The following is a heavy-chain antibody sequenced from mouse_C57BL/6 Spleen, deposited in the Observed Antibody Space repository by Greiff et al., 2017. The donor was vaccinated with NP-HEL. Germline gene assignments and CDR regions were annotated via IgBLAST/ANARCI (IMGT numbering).Heavy chain of an antibody. V-gene: IGHV1-59*01. CDR1: GYTFTSYW. Sequence: QLQQPGAELVRPGTSVKLSCKASGYTFTSYWMHWVKQRPGQGLEWIGVIDPSDSYTNYNQKFKGKATLTVDTSSSTAYMQLSSLTSEDSAVYYCARKAVVAPFAYWGQGTLVTVSA. CDR3: ARKAVVAPFAY. J-gene: IGHJ3*01. D-gene: IGHD1-1*01. CDR2: IDPSDSYT.